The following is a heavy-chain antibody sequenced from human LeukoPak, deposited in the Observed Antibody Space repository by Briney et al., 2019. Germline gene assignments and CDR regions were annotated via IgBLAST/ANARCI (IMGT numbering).Heavy chain of an antibody. CDR3: ATDKFEAAAGIYYYGMDV. CDR1: GFTFTSSA. D-gene: IGHD6-13*01. J-gene: IGHJ6*02. CDR2: IVVGSGNT. Sequence: ASVKVSCKASGFTFTSSAVQWVRQARGQRLEWIGWIVVGSGNTNYAQKFQERVTITRDMSTSTAYMELSSLRSEDTAVYYCATDKFEAAAGIYYYGMDVWGQGTTVTVSS. V-gene: IGHV1-58*01.